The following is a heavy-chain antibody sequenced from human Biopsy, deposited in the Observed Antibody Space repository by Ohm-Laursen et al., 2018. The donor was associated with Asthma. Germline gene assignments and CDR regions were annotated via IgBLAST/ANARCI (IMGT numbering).Heavy chain of an antibody. J-gene: IGHJ6*02. CDR2: IGIKGTSI. D-gene: IGHD2-15*01. Sequence: SLRLFCAASGMSVSDYYMTWLRQSPGKGLEWLSHIGIKGTSIYYADSVKGRFTISRDNAKNSLFLQMNGLRADDTAVYFCAGGRYCSGASCLYGMDVWGQGTTVSVSS. CDR3: AGGRYCSGASCLYGMDV. V-gene: IGHV3-11*01. CDR1: GMSVSDYY.